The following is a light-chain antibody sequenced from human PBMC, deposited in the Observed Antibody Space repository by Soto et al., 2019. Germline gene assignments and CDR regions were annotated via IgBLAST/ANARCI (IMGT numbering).Light chain of an antibody. V-gene: IGLV2-14*03. J-gene: IGLJ1*01. Sequence: LTQPASVSGSPGQSITISCTGTSSDVGGYNYVSWYQHHPGKAPKLLIYDVSNGPSGVSNRFFGSKSGNTASLTISGLQPEDEADYYRSSYTSSSTRVFGTGTKVTVL. CDR3: SSYTSSSTRV. CDR2: DVS. CDR1: SSDVGGYNY.